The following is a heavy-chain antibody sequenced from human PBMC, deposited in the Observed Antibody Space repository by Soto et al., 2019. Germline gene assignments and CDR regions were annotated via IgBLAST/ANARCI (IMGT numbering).Heavy chain of an antibody. CDR3: ARGDQYDILLRYYAMEV. D-gene: IGHD1-26*01. Sequence: QVQLVESGGGVVQPGTSLRLSCVAAGFSFSKFDMHWIRQTPDKRLQWVAFISYDGSNKYYLGSVKGRFTVSRDNSKNTVSLQMNNLGLEDTATYFCARGDQYDILLRYYAMEVWGLGTTVSLSS. J-gene: IGHJ6*02. V-gene: IGHV3-30*01. CDR2: ISYDGSNK. CDR1: GFSFSKFD.